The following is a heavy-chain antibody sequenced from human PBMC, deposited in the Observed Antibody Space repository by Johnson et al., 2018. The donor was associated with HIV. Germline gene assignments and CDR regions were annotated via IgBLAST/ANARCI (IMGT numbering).Heavy chain of an antibody. J-gene: IGHJ3*02. D-gene: IGHD6-13*01. CDR3: ARGKGAAVGLDAFDI. Sequence: VQLVESGGGVVQPGGSLRLSCAASGFSFSTYDLHWVRQAPGKGLEWVTFIQYDGSKKNYVVSVKGRFTISRDNAKNSLYLQMNSLRAEDTAVYYCARGKGAAVGLDAFDIWGQGTMVIVSS. CDR2: IQYDGSKK. V-gene: IGHV3-30*02. CDR1: GFSFSTYD.